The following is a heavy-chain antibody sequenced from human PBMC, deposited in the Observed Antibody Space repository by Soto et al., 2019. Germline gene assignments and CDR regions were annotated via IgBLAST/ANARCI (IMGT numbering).Heavy chain of an antibody. V-gene: IGHV3-33*01. Sequence: QVQLVESGGGVVQPGRSLRLSCAASGFTFRNYGMHWVRQAPGKGLEWLAVIWYDGSNKYYADSVKGRFTISRDNSKNTLYLVMNSLRDEDTAVYYCARDVRSRRYDLWGQGTLVIVSS. J-gene: IGHJ5*02. D-gene: IGHD3-10*02. CDR2: IWYDGSNK. CDR3: ARDVRSRRYDL. CDR1: GFTFRNYG.